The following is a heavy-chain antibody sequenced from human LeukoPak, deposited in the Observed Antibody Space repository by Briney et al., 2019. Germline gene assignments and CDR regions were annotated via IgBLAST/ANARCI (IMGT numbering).Heavy chain of an antibody. D-gene: IGHD5-18*01. J-gene: IGHJ4*02. Sequence: GASVKVSCKASGYTFTSYAMHWVRQAPGQRLEWMGWINAGNGNTKYSQKFQGRVTITRDTSASTAYMELSSLRSEDTALYYCAKDLLSRIQLWSPFDYWGQGTLVTVSS. CDR2: INAGNGNT. CDR3: AKDLLSRIQLWSPFDY. V-gene: IGHV1-3*01. CDR1: GYTFTSYA.